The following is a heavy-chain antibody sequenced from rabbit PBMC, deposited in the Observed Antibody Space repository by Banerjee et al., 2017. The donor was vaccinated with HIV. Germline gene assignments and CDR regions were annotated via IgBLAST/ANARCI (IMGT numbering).Heavy chain of an antibody. CDR1: GFSFSSSYY. D-gene: IGHD6-1*01. Sequence: QEQLEESGGDLVKPGASLTLTCTASGFSFSSSYYMCWVRQAPGKGLEWIGCIYNGDGSTYYASWAKGRFTISKTSSTTVTLQMTSLTVADTATYFCAKGAAYAGDGFTLWGPGTLVTVS. CDR3: AKGAAYAGDGFTL. V-gene: IGHV1S45*01. J-gene: IGHJ4*01. CDR2: IYNGDGST.